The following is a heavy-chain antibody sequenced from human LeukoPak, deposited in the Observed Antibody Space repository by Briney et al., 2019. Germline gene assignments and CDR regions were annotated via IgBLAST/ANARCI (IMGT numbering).Heavy chain of an antibody. CDR1: GYTFTSYA. D-gene: IGHD4-17*01. V-gene: IGHV1-3*01. CDR2: INAGNGNT. Sequence: ASVKVSCKASGYTFTSYAMHWVRQAPGQRLEWMGWINAGNGNTKYSQKFQGRVTITRDTSASTAYMELSSLRSEDTAVYYCARDRTDYGAFDIWGQGTMVTVSS. CDR3: ARDRTDYGAFDI. J-gene: IGHJ3*02.